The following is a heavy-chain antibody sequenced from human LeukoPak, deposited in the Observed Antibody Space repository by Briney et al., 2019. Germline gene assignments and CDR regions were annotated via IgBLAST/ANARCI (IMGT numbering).Heavy chain of an antibody. Sequence: GGSLILSCAASGFTLSSYAMSWVRQAPGKGLVWVSAISGSVGSTYYADSVKGRFTISRDNSKDTLYLQMNSLRAEDTAVYYCAKGGADCSSTSCYTNYFDYWGQGTLVTVSS. V-gene: IGHV3-23*01. J-gene: IGHJ4*02. D-gene: IGHD2-2*02. CDR1: GFTLSSYA. CDR3: AKGGADCSSTSCYTNYFDY. CDR2: ISGSVGST.